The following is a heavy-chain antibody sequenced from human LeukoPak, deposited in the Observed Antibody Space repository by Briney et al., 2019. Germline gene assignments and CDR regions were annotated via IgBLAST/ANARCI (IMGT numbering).Heavy chain of an antibody. J-gene: IGHJ4*02. CDR2: IKTRPEGGTT. CDR3: ARAVGPYDY. D-gene: IGHD3-10*01. Sequence: GGSLRLSCAASGFTFSKAWMIWVRQAPGKGLEWVARIKTRPEGGTTDYATPVKGRFTISRDNSKNTLYLQMNSLRAEDTAVYYCARAVGPYDYWGQGTLVTVSS. CDR1: GFTFSKAW. V-gene: IGHV3-15*01.